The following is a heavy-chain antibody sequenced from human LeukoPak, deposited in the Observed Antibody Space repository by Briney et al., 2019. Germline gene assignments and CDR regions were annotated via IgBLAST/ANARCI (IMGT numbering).Heavy chain of an antibody. CDR1: GGSFSGYY. J-gene: IGHJ5*02. CDR3: ARSIRGYGRYFDWLLRFDP. V-gene: IGHV4-34*01. D-gene: IGHD3-9*01. Sequence: SETLSLTCAVYGGSFSGYYWSWIRQPPGKGLEWIGEINHSGSTNYNPSLKSRVTISVDTSKNQFSLKLSSVTAADTAVYYCARSIRGYGRYFDWLLRFDPWGQGTLVTVSS. CDR2: INHSGST.